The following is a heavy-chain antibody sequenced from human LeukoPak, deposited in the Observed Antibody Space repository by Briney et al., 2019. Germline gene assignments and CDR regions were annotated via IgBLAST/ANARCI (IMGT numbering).Heavy chain of an antibody. J-gene: IGHJ5*02. V-gene: IGHV4-34*01. CDR1: GGSFSGYY. CDR2: INHSGST. CDR3: ARGVWFDP. Sequence: PSETLSLTCAVYGGSFSGYYWSWIRQPPGKGLEWIGEINHSGSTNYNPTLKSRVTISVDTSKNQFSLKLSSVTAADTAVYYCARGVWFDPWGQGTLVTVSS.